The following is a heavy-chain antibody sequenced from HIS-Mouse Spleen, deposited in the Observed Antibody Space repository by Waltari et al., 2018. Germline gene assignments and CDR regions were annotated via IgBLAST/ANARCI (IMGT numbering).Heavy chain of an antibody. Sequence: QVQLQQWGAGLLKPSETLSLTCAVYGGSFSGYYWSWLRQLPGKGLGCVGEIHHSGSTNYNPTLKSRVTISVDTSKNQFSLKLSSVTAADAAVYYCAREGGDYGDLGAFDIWGQGTMVTVSS. V-gene: IGHV4-34*01. D-gene: IGHD4-17*01. CDR3: AREGGDYGDLGAFDI. CDR1: GGSFSGYY. CDR2: IHHSGST. J-gene: IGHJ3*02.